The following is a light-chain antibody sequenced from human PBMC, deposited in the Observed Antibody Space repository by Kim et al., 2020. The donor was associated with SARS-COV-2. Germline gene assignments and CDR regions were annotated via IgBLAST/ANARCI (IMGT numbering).Light chain of an antibody. CDR3: QQREDWPLT. Sequence: EIVLTQSPATLPLSPGERATLSCRASQSVSTSVDWFQHKPGQAPRLLIHDASYRAAGIPARFSGSGSGTDFTLTITGLQAEDFAVYYCQQREDWPLTFGGGTKVDIK. CDR2: DAS. CDR1: QSVSTS. J-gene: IGKJ4*01. V-gene: IGKV3-11*01.